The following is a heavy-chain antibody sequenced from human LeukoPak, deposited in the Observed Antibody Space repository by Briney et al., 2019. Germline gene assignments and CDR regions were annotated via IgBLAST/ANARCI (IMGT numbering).Heavy chain of an antibody. CDR1: GGSISRSNFY. Sequence: PSETLSLTCTVSGGSISRSNFYWGWIRQPPGKGLEWIGSIYYSGSTYYNPSLKSRITISVDTSKNQFSLKLSSVTAADTAVYYCARVYRAFDIWGQGTMVTVSS. CDR3: ARVYRAFDI. CDR2: IYYSGST. V-gene: IGHV4-39*07. J-gene: IGHJ3*02.